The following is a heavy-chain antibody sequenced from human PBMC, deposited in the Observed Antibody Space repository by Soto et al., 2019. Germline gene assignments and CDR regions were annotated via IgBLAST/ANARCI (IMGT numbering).Heavy chain of an antibody. V-gene: IGHV1-8*01. CDR3: ARVSSIAARLSFDS. Sequence: QGQLVQSGAAVKKPGASMKVSCKASGYTFTIHDIHWVRQSPGLGLEWMAWLNPHSGKTSYAQKFQGRLTMTGNAATSTASMELSSLRSEDTARYYGARVSSIAARLSFDSWGQGTLVTVSS. CDR1: GYTFTIHD. J-gene: IGHJ4*02. D-gene: IGHD6-6*01. CDR2: LNPHSGKT.